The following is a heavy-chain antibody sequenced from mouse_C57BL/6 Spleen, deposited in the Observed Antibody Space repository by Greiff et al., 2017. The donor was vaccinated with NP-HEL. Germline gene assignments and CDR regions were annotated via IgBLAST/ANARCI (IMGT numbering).Heavy chain of an antibody. V-gene: IGHV1-64*01. CDR3: AREGEYYGSSYKAY. CDR1: GYTFTSYW. D-gene: IGHD1-1*01. J-gene: IGHJ3*01. Sequence: QVQLQQPGAELVKPGASVKLSCKASGYTFTSYWMHWVKQRPGQGLEWIGMIHPNSGSTNYNEKFKSKATLTVDKSSSTAYMQLSSLTSEDSAVYYCAREGEYYGSSYKAYWGQGTLVTVSA. CDR2: IHPNSGST.